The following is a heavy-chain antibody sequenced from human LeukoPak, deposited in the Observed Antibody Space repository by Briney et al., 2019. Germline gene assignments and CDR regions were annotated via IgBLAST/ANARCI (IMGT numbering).Heavy chain of an antibody. V-gene: IGHV3-30*02. CDR3: AKVHGYYDRSGYFDY. Sequence: GGSLRLSCAASGFTFSGYGMHWVRQAPGKGLEWVAFIRYDGSNKYYADSVKGRFTTSRDSSKNTLYLQMNSLRPEDTAVYYCAKVHGYYDRSGYFDYWGQGTLVTVSS. CDR2: IRYDGSNK. CDR1: GFTFSGYG. D-gene: IGHD3-22*01. J-gene: IGHJ4*02.